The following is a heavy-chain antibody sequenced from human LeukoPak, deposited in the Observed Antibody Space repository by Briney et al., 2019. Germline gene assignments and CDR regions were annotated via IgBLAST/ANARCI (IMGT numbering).Heavy chain of an antibody. V-gene: IGHV4-61*08. D-gene: IGHD3-3*02. CDR3: AREGAFNWFDP. CDR1: GGSISSGDDY. Sequence: SETLSLTCTVSGGSISSGDDYWSWIRQPPGKGLEWIGYIYYSGSTNYNPSLKSRVTISVDTSKNQFSLKLSSVTAADTAVYYCAREGAFNWFDPWGQGTLVPVSS. J-gene: IGHJ5*02. CDR2: IYYSGST.